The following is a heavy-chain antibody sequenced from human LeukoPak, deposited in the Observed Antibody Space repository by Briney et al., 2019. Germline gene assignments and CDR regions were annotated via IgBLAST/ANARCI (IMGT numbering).Heavy chain of an antibody. D-gene: IGHD2-21*01. CDR2: IKQDGSEK. CDR3: ARYCGGDCFGMDV. V-gene: IGHV3-7*01. CDR1: GFTFNSYW. Sequence: GGSLRLSCTDSGFTFNSYWMSWVRQAPGKGLEWVANIKQDGSEKYSADSVKGRFTISRDNAKNSLYLQMNSLRAEDTAVYYRARYCGGDCFGMDVWGQGTTVTVSS. J-gene: IGHJ6*02.